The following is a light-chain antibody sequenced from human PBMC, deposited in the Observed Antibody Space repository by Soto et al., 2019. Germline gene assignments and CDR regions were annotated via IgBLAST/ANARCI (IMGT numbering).Light chain of an antibody. V-gene: IGKV3-20*01. CDR2: GAS. CDR1: QSVGIN. CDR3: QQYGSSPLT. Sequence: EIVMTQSPATLSVSPGERATLSCRASQSVGINVAWYQQEPGQAPRLLIYGASTRATGSPDRFSGSGSGTDFTLTISRPEPEDFAVYYCQQYGSSPLTFGGGTKVDIK. J-gene: IGKJ4*01.